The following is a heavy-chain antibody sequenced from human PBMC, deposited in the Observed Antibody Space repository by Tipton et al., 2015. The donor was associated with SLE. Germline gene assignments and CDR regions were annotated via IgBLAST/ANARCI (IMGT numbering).Heavy chain of an antibody. V-gene: IGHV4-30-2*01. Sequence: TLSLTCAVSGGSISSGGYSWSWIRQPPGKGLEWIGFLYPSGSTNYNPSLKSRVTISVDTSKNQFSLKLSSVTAADTAVYYCARQSYPGLVVYAHNWFDPWGQGTLVTVSS. CDR2: LYPSGST. J-gene: IGHJ5*02. D-gene: IGHD2-8*02. CDR3: ARQSYPGLVVYAHNWFDP. CDR1: GGSISSGGYS.